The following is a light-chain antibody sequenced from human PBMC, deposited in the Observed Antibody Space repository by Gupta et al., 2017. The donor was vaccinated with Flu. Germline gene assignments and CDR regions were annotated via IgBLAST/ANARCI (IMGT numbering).Light chain of an antibody. CDR3: QQYKSYHT. CDR1: QSISSW. CDR2: KAS. J-gene: IGKJ2*01. V-gene: IGKV1-5*03. Sequence: SHSTLSASVGDRVTITCRASQSISSWLAWYQQKPGKAPKLLIYKASNLESGVPSRLSGSGSGTEFTLTISSLQPDDFATYYCQQYKSYHTFGQGTKLEIK.